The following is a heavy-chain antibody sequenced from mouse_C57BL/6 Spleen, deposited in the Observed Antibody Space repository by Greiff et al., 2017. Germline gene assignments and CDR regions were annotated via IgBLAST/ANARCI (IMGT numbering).Heavy chain of an antibody. D-gene: IGHD1-1*01. CDR3: ARSPYYYGSSFAY. Sequence: QVQLQQPGAELVMPGASVKLSCKASGYTFTSYWMHWVKQRPGQGLEWIGEIDPSDSYTNYNQKFKGKSTLTVAKSSSTAYMQLSSLTSEDSAVYYCARSPYYYGSSFAYWGQGTLVTVSA. V-gene: IGHV1-69*01. CDR2: IDPSDSYT. J-gene: IGHJ3*01. CDR1: GYTFTSYW.